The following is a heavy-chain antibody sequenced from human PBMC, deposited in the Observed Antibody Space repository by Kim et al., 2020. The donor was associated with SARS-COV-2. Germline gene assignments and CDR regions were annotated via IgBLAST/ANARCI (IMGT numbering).Heavy chain of an antibody. Sequence: GGSLRLSCAASGFTFSSYAMHWVRQAPGKGLEWVAVISYDGSNKYYADSVKGRFTISRDNSKNTLYLQMNSLRAEDTAVYYCARESYDYVWGSYRSAYWGQGALVTVSS. V-gene: IGHV3-30*04. CDR2: ISYDGSNK. CDR1: GFTFSSYA. D-gene: IGHD3-16*02. CDR3: ARESYDYVWGSYRSAY. J-gene: IGHJ4*02.